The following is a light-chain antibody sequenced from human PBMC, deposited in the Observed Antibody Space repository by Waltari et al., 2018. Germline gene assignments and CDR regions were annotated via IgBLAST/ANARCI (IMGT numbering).Light chain of an antibody. V-gene: IGKV1-8*01. CDR3: QQYYTYPFT. J-gene: IGKJ3*01. CDR2: AAS. CDR1: QGISGY. Sequence: SFSASTGDRVTITCRASQGISGYLAWYQQKPGKAPKLLISAASSLQSGVPSRFSGSGSGTDFTLTISCLQSEDFATYFCQQYYTYPFTFGPGTKVDIK.